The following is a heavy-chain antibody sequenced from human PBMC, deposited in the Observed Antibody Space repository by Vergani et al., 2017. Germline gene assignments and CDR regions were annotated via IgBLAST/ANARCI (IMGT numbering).Heavy chain of an antibody. CDR3: ARGPYCSSTSCYVNYYYGMDV. CDR2: IIPIFGTA. J-gene: IGHJ6*02. V-gene: IGHV1-69*13. D-gene: IGHD2-2*01. Sequence: QVQLVQSGAEVKKPGSSVKVSCKASGGTYSSYAISWVRQAPGQGLEWMGRIIPIFGTANYAQKFQGRVTITADESTSTAYMELSSLRSEDTAVYYCARGPYCSSTSCYVNYYYGMDVWGQGTTVTVSS. CDR1: GGTYSSYA.